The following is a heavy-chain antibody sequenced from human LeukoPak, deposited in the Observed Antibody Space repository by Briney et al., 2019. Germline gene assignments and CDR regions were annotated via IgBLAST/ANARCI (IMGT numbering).Heavy chain of an antibody. D-gene: IGHD3-9*01. J-gene: IGHJ4*02. CDR3: ARVVGLRYFDWLLPCDY. CDR2: IRYDGSNK. V-gene: IGHV3-30*02. Sequence: GGSLRLSCAASGFTFSSYGMHWVRQAPGKGLEWVAFIRYDGSNKYYADSVKGRFTISRDNSKNTLYLQMNSLRAEDTAVYYCARVVGLRYFDWLLPCDYWGQGTLVTVSS. CDR1: GFTFSSYG.